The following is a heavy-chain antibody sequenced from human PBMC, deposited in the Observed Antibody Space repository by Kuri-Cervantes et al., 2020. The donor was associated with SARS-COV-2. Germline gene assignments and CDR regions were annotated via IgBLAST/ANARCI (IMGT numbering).Heavy chain of an antibody. J-gene: IGHJ4*02. V-gene: IGHV3-7*01. Sequence: GGSLRLSCSVSGGSFTSSRYYYSWIRQAPGKGLEWVANIKQDGSEKYYVDSVKGRFTISRDNAKNSLYLQMNSLRAEDTAVYYCAREPQGYSGYDYFDYWGQGTLVTVSS. CDR1: GGSFTSSRYY. D-gene: IGHD5-12*01. CDR2: IKQDGSEK. CDR3: AREPQGYSGYDYFDY.